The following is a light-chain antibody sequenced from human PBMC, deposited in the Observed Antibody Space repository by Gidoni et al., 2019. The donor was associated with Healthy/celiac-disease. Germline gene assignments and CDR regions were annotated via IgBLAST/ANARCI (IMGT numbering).Light chain of an antibody. CDR2: GKN. CDR1: SLRSYY. J-gene: IGLJ1*01. CDR3: NSRDSSGNHPHV. Sequence: SSELTQDPAVSVALGQTVRITCQGDSLRSYYASWYQQKPGQAPVLVIYGKNNRPSGIPDRCSGSSSGNTASLTITGAQAEDEADYYCNSRDSSGNHPHVFGTGTKVTVL. V-gene: IGLV3-19*01.